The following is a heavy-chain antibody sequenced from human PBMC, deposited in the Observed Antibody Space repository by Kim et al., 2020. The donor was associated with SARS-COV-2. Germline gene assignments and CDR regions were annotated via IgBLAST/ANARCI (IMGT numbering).Heavy chain of an antibody. V-gene: IGHV4-61*01. D-gene: IGHD3-22*01. CDR3: ARSENSSGYSVYYYYGMDV. CDR2: IYYSGST. J-gene: IGHJ6*02. CDR1: GGSVSSGSYY. Sequence: SETLSLTCTVSGGSVSSGSYYWSWIRQPPGKGLEWIGYIYYSGSTNYNPSLKSRVTISVDTSKNQFSLKLSSVTAADTAVYYCARSENSSGYSVYYYYGMDVWGQGTPVPVSS.